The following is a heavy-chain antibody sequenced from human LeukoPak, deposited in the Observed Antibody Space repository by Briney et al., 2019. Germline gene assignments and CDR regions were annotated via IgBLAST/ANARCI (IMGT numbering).Heavy chain of an antibody. CDR1: GYTFTSYV. CDR3: ARDYQYYASGSSKKAFDY. D-gene: IGHD3-10*01. Sequence: GASVKVSCKASGYTFTSYVISWARQAPGQGLEWMGWINTYSGDTNYAQKLQGRVTMTTDTSTSTAYMELGSLRSDDTAMYYCARDYQYYASGSSKKAFDYWGQGTLVTVSS. J-gene: IGHJ4*02. CDR2: INTYSGDT. V-gene: IGHV1-18*01.